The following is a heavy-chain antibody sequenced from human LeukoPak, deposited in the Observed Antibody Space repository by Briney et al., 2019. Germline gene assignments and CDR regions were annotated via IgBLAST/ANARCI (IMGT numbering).Heavy chain of an antibody. CDR1: GGSISSYY. J-gene: IGHJ3*02. CDR3: ARLPGGDTSSVVAFDI. V-gene: IGHV4-4*07. CDR2: IYTSGST. Sequence: SETLSLTCTVSGGSISSYYWNWIRQPAGKGLEWIGRIYTSGSTNYNPSLKSRVTMSLDTSKNQFSLKLSSVTAADTAVYYCARLPGGDTSSVVAFDIWGQGTMVTVSS. D-gene: IGHD2-21*01.